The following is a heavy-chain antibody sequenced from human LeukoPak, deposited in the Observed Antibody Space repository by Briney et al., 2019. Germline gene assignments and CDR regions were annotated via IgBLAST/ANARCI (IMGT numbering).Heavy chain of an antibody. Sequence: GASVKESCKASGYTFTGYYMHWVRQPPGQGLEWMGWISPYNGNTIYAQKLQGRVTMTTDTPTSTAYMELRSLRSDDTAVYYCARGKGPSQVYSYESGGHQQAFDIWGQRTIVTVSS. CDR1: GYTFTGYY. J-gene: IGHJ3*02. CDR2: ISPYNGNT. CDR3: ARGKGPSQVYSYESGGHQQAFDI. D-gene: IGHD3-22*01. V-gene: IGHV1-18*04.